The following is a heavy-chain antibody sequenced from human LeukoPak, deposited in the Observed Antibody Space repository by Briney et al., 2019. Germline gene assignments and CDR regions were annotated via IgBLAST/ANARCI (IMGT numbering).Heavy chain of an antibody. CDR1: GFTFSNYN. Sequence: GGSLRLSCAASGFTFSNYNFYWVRQAPGKGLEWVSSISSASSYIYYADSVKGRFTISRDNAKNSLYLQMNSLRAEDTAVYYCARALWSGPVYYGMDVWGQGTTVTVSS. D-gene: IGHD3-10*01. V-gene: IGHV3-21*06. CDR2: ISSASSYI. J-gene: IGHJ6*02. CDR3: ARALWSGPVYYGMDV.